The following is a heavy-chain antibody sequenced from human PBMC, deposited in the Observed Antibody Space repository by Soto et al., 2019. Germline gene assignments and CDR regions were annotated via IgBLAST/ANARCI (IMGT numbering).Heavy chain of an antibody. J-gene: IGHJ4*02. V-gene: IGHV1-18*01. Sequence: GASGKVSCKASGYTFRNYGITWVRQAPGEGREWMGWISADNGNTNSAETFMGRVTMTTDTSTNTAYMHLKSLRSDDTAVYYCARDAHSATYWPYYFDYWGQGTLVTVSS. CDR2: ISADNGNT. CDR1: GYTFRNYG. CDR3: ARDAHSATYWPYYFDY. D-gene: IGHD1-26*01.